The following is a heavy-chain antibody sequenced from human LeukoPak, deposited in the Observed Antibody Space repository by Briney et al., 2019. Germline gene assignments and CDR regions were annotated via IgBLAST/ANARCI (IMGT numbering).Heavy chain of an antibody. D-gene: IGHD6-13*01. V-gene: IGHV3-23*01. CDR3: AKDQRGSSSQRGDWFDP. J-gene: IGHJ5*02. CDR2: ISGSGGST. CDR1: GFTFSGYA. Sequence: GGSLRLSCAASGFTFSGYAMSWVRQAPGKGLEWVSAISGSGGSTYYADSVKGRFTISRDNSKNTLYLQMNSLRAEDTAVYYCAKDQRGSSSQRGDWFDPWGQGTLVTVSS.